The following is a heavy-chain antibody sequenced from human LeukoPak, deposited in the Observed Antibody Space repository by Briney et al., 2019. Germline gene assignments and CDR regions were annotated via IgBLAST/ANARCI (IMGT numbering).Heavy chain of an antibody. CDR1: GYSISSGYY. J-gene: IGHJ4*02. CDR3: ARHYRRGSGWLRPFDY. V-gene: IGHV4-38-2*02. CDR2: IYHSGTT. Sequence: PSETLSLTCTVSGYSISSGYYWGWIRQAPGKGLEWIGSIYHSGTTYYNPSLKSRVTISVDTSKNQFSLKLSSVTAADTAVYYCARHYRRGSGWLRPFDYWGQGTLVTVSS. D-gene: IGHD5-12*01.